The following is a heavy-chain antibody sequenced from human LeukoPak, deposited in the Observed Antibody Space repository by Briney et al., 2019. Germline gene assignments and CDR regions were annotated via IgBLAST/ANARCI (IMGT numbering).Heavy chain of an antibody. J-gene: IGHJ4*02. CDR3: AKVLGSSSWYSLGY. CDR2: ISYDGSNK. V-gene: IGHV3-30*18. Sequence: LAGGSLRLSCAASGFTFSSYGMHWVRQVPGKGLEWVAVISYDGSNKYYADSVKGRFTISRDNNKGSLYLQMNSLRTEDTALYYCAKVLGSSSWYSLGYWGQGTLVPVSS. D-gene: IGHD6-13*01. CDR1: GFTFSSYG.